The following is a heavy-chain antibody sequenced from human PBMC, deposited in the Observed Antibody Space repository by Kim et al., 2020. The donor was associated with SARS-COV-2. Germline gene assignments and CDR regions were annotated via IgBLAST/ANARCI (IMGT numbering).Heavy chain of an antibody. CDR2: IIPIFGTA. CDR3: AREPRDYGDFSPGYYYYGMDV. CDR1: GGTFSSYA. V-gene: IGHV1-69*13. Sequence: SVKVSCKASGGTFSSYAISWVRQAPGQGLEWMGGIIPIFGTANYAQKFQGRVTITADESTSTAYMELSSLRSEDTAVYYCAREPRDYGDFSPGYYYYGMDVWGQGTTVTVSS. D-gene: IGHD4-17*01. J-gene: IGHJ6*02.